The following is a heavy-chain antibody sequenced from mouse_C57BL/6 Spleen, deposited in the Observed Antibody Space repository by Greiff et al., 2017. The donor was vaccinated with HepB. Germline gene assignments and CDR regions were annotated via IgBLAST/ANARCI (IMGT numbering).Heavy chain of an antibody. Sequence: EVNVVESGEGLVKPGGSLKLSCAASGFTFSSYAMSWVRQTPEKRLEWVAYISSGGDYIYYADTVKGRFTISRDNARNTLYLQMSSLKSEDTAMYYCTRDGGYSWYFDVWGTGTTVTVSS. CDR2: ISSGGDYI. D-gene: IGHD2-3*01. CDR3: TRDGGYSWYFDV. J-gene: IGHJ1*03. V-gene: IGHV5-9-1*02. CDR1: GFTFSSYA.